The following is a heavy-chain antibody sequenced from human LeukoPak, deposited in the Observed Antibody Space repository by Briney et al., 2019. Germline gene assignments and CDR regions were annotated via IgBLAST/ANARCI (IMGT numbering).Heavy chain of an antibody. CDR3: ARLYYYDSSGYFDY. J-gene: IGHJ4*02. V-gene: IGHV4-59*08. CDR1: GGSISSYY. Sequence: SETLSLTCTVSGGSISSYYWSWIRQPPGKGLEWIGYIYYSGSTNYNPSLKSRVTMSVDTSKNQFSLKLSSVTAADTAVYYCARLYYYDSSGYFDYWGQGTLVTVSS. CDR2: IYYSGST. D-gene: IGHD3-22*01.